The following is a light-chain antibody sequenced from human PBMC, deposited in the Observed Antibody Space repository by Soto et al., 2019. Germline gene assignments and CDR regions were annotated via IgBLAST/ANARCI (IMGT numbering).Light chain of an antibody. J-gene: IGLJ2*01. CDR1: SSNNGSNT. CDR2: SND. CDR3: ATWDDSLNNVI. V-gene: IGLV1-44*01. Sequence: QSVLTQSPSASGSSGQKVSISCSGSSSNNGSNTVNWYQLVPGTAPKLLIYSNDQRPSAVPGRFSGSKSGTSASLTISGLQSEDEADYYCATWDDSLNNVIFGGGTKLTVL.